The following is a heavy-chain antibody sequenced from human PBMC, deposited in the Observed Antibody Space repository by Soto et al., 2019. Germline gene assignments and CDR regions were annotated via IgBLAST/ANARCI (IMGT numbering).Heavy chain of an antibody. J-gene: IGHJ3*02. CDR2: FDPSDSYT. V-gene: IGHV5-10-1*01. CDR3: ARLSRSGWSFDI. D-gene: IGHD6-19*01. Sequence: GESLKISCKGSGYSFSSYWISWVRQMPVKGLEWMGRFDPSDSYTNYSPSFQGHVTISADKSISTAYLQWSSLKASDTAVYYCARLSRSGWSFDIWGHGTMVTVSS. CDR1: GYSFSSYW.